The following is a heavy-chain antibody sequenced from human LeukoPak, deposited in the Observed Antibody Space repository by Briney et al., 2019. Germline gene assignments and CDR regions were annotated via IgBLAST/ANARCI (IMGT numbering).Heavy chain of an antibody. J-gene: IGHJ4*02. CDR2: IIPIFGTA. Sequence: SVKVSCKASGGTFSSYAISWVRQAPGQWLEWMGGIIPIFGTANYAQKFQGRVTITADESASTAYMEVSSLRSEDTAVYYCARESPCSGDGCHARLDYWGQGTLVTVSS. CDR1: GGTFSSYA. V-gene: IGHV1-69*01. CDR3: ARESPCSGDGCHARLDY. D-gene: IGHD2-15*01.